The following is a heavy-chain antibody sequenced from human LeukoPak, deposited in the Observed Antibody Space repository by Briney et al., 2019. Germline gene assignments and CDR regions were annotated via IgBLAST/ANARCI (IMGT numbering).Heavy chain of an antibody. CDR2: ISSGGTYE. CDR3: ARDSTYYYDSGSSGPHYFDN. CDR1: GFTFSNYA. V-gene: IGHV3-30*01. J-gene: IGHJ4*02. Sequence: GKSLRLSCAASGFTFSNYAMHWVRQAPGKGLEWVSLISSGGTYEYYADSVKGRFTISRDNSKNTLYLQLNSLRAEDTAVYYCARDSTYYYDSGSSGPHYFDNWGQGTLVTASS. D-gene: IGHD3-10*01.